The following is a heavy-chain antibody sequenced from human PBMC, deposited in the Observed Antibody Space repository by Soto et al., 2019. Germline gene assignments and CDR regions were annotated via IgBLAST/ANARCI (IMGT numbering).Heavy chain of an antibody. CDR2: ISGSGGST. CDR3: AKIFVPDTAFSSQNYYYYYGMDV. D-gene: IGHD5-18*01. J-gene: IGHJ6*02. Sequence: GGSLRLSCAASGFTFSSYAMSWVRQAPGKGLEWVSAISGSGGSTYYADSVKGRFTISRDNSKNTLYLQMNSLRAEDTAVYYCAKIFVPDTAFSSQNYYYYYGMDVWGQGTTVTVSS. CDR1: GFTFSSYA. V-gene: IGHV3-23*01.